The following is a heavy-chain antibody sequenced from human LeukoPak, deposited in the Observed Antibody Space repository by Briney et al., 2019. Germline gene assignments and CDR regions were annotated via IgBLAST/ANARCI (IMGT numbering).Heavy chain of an antibody. CDR2: ISSSSSYI. J-gene: IGHJ4*02. Sequence: PGGSLRLSCAASAFTFSSYSMNWVRQAPGKGLEWVSSISSSSSYIYYADSVKGRFTISRDNAKNSLYLQMNSLRAEDTAVYYCARDLNYYDSSGSRRNWGQGTLVTVSS. V-gene: IGHV3-21*01. CDR3: ARDLNYYDSSGSRRN. CDR1: AFTFSSYS. D-gene: IGHD3-22*01.